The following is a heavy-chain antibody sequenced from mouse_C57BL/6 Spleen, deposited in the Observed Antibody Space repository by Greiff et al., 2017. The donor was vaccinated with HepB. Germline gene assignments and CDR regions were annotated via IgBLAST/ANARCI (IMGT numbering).Heavy chain of an antibody. Sequence: EVKVVESGGGLVKPGGSLKLSCAASGFTFSSYAMSWVRQTPEKRLEWVATISDGGSYTYYPDNVKGRFTISRDNAKNNLYLQMSHLKSEDTAMYYCARDSRDGFAYWGQGTLVTVSA. D-gene: IGHD3-3*01. V-gene: IGHV5-4*01. CDR2: ISDGGSYT. CDR3: ARDSRDGFAY. J-gene: IGHJ3*01. CDR1: GFTFSSYA.